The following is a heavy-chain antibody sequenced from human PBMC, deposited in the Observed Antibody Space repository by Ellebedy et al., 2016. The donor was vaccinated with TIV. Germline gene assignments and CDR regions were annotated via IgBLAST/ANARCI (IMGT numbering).Heavy chain of an antibody. CDR1: GGTIGASY. J-gene: IGHJ3*02. CDR2: IYYSGST. V-gene: IGHV4-39*01. D-gene: IGHD1-1*01. CDR3: ARLKATNSPFDI. Sequence: MPSETLSLTCTVSGGTIGASYWGWIRQPPGKGLEWIGSIYYSGSTYYNPSLKSRVTISVDTSKNQFSLKLSSVTAADTAVYYCARLKATNSPFDIWGQGTMVTVSS.